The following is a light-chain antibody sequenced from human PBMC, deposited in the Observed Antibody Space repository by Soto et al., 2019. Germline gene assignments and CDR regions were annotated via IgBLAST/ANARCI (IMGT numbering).Light chain of an antibody. V-gene: IGKV3D-15*01. CDR2: GAS. Sequence: EIVLTQSPGTLSLSPGERATLSWRASQSVSSSYLAWYQQKPGQAPRPLIFGASSRATGIPARFSGSGSGTEFNLTISSLQSEDFAVYYCQQYNNWPFTFGPGTKVDIK. CDR3: QQYNNWPFT. J-gene: IGKJ3*01. CDR1: QSVSSSY.